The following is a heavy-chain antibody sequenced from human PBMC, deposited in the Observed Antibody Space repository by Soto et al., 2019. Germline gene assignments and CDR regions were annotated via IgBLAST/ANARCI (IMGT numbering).Heavy chain of an antibody. CDR3: ARDVPRGYSYGSFDY. V-gene: IGHV1-46*01. D-gene: IGHD5-18*01. CDR1: GYTFTSYY. Sequence: GASVKVSCKASGYTFTSYYMHWVRQAPGQGLEWMGIINPSGGSTSYAQKFQGRVTMTRDTSTSTVYMELSSLRSEDTAVYYCARDVPRGYSYGSFDYWGQGTLVTVSS. CDR2: INPSGGST. J-gene: IGHJ4*02.